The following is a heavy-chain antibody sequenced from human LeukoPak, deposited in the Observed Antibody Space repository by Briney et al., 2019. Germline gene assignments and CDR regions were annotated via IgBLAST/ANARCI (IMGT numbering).Heavy chain of an antibody. J-gene: IGHJ4*02. CDR2: INWSGGST. CDR3: ARAPITTPFYFDY. Sequence: GGSLRLSCTASGFAFDEHGMSWVRQAPGKGLEWVSGINWSGGSTDYAETLRGRFTITRDKAKNTLYMQMDRLRAEDTALYYCARAPITTPFYFDYCGQGTLVTVSS. V-gene: IGHV3-20*04. D-gene: IGHD3-10*01. CDR1: GFAFDEHG.